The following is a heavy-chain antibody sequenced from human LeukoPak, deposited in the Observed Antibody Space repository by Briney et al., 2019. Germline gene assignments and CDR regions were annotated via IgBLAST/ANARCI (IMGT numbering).Heavy chain of an antibody. D-gene: IGHD3-10*01. CDR2: ISGSGGST. CDR3: SQAGEWIDLLWFAY. CDR1: GFTFSSYA. Sequence: GGSLRLSCAASGFTFSSYAMSWVRQAPGKGLEWVSAISGSGGSTYYADSVKGRFTISRDNSKNTLYLQMNSLRAEDTAVYYWSQAGEWIDLLWFAYWGQGTLVTVSS. V-gene: IGHV3-23*01. J-gene: IGHJ4*02.